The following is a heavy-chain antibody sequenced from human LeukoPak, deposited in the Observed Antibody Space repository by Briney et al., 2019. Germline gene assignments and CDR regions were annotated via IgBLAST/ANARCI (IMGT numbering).Heavy chain of an antibody. CDR1: GESISSYY. J-gene: IGHJ5*02. D-gene: IGHD6-13*01. V-gene: IGHV4-4*07. Sequence: SETLSLTCTVSGESISSYYWSWIRQPAGKGLEWIGRIYTSGSPHYNPSLKSRVTMSVDTSKNQFSLKLSSVTAADTAVYYCARMYSSLRFDPWGQGTLVTVSS. CDR3: ARMYSSLRFDP. CDR2: IYTSGSP.